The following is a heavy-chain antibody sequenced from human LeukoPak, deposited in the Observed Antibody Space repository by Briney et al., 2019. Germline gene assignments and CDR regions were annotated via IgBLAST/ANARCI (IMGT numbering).Heavy chain of an antibody. CDR1: GGSFSGYY. V-gene: IGHV4-34*01. CDR3: ATQWFWYDY. J-gene: IGHJ4*02. Sequence: SETLSLTCAVYGGSFSGYYWSWIRQPPGKGLEWIGEINHSGSTNYNPSLKSRVTISVDTSKNQFSLELSSVTAADTAVYYCATQWFWYDYWGQGTLVTVSS. CDR2: INHSGST. D-gene: IGHD3-22*01.